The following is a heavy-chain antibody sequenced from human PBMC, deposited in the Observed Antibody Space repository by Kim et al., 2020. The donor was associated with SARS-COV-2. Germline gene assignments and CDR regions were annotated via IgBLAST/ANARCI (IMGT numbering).Heavy chain of an antibody. CDR2: S. Sequence: SDYAASVRSRITINPDTSTNQFSLQLNSVTPEDTAVYYCARYTATWYLDYWGQGTLVTVSS. D-gene: IGHD2-2*02. CDR3: ARYTATWYLDY. V-gene: IGHV6-1*01. J-gene: IGHJ4*02.